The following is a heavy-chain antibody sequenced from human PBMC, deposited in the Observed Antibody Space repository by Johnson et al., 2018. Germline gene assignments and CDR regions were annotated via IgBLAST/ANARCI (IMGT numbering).Heavy chain of an antibody. CDR3: AKDTDYYGSSGYYYEYFQH. CDR2: ISYDGSNK. CDR1: GFTFSSYG. Sequence: QVQLVESGGGVVQPGRSLRLSCAASGFTFSSYGMPRVRQAPGKGLEWVAVISYDGSNKYYADCVKGRFTISRDNSKDTLYLQMNSLRAEARAVYYCAKDTDYYGSSGYYYEYFQHWGQGTLVTVSS. V-gene: IGHV3-30*18. J-gene: IGHJ1*01. D-gene: IGHD3-22*01.